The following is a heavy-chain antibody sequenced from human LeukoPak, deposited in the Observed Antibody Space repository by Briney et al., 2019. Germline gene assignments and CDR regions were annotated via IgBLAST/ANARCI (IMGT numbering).Heavy chain of an antibody. CDR3: ATRLDSSGYPPWDY. Sequence: SVKVSCKASGGTFSSYAISWVRQAPGQGLEWMGGIIPIFGTANYAQKFQGRVTITADESTSTAYMELSSLRSEDTAVYYCATRLDSSGYPPWDYWGQGTLVTVSS. CDR1: GGTFSSYA. D-gene: IGHD3-22*01. V-gene: IGHV1-69*13. CDR2: IIPIFGTA. J-gene: IGHJ4*02.